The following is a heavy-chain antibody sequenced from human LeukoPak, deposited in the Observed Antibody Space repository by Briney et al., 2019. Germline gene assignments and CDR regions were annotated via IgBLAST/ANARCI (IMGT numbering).Heavy chain of an antibody. CDR2: INWDGTST. Sequence: GGSLRLSCAASGFTYDDYGMSWVRQAPGKGLEWVSGINWDGTSTGYVDSVKGRFTISRDNAKNSLYLEMNTLRAEDTALYYCARGHYYYYMDVWGKGTTVTVSS. D-gene: IGHD3-10*01. CDR3: ARGHYYYYMDV. V-gene: IGHV3-20*04. CDR1: GFTYDDYG. J-gene: IGHJ6*03.